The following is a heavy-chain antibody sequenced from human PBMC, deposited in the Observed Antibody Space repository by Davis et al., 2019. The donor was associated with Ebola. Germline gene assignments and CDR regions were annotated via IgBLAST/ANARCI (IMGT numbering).Heavy chain of an antibody. V-gene: IGHV3-30*02. CDR3: ARAEKAAFDY. J-gene: IGHJ4*02. CDR1: GFTFSGYG. D-gene: IGHD2-15*01. CDR2: IRYDGSNK. Sequence: PGGSLRLSCAASGFTFSGYGMHWVRQAPGKGLEWVAFIRYDGSNKYYADSVKGRFTISRDNSNNTLYLQMNSLRVEDTAIYYCARAEKAAFDYWGQGTLVTVSS.